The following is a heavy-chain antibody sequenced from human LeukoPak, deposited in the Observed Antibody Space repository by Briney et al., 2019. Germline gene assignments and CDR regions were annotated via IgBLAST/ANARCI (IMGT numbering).Heavy chain of an antibody. J-gene: IGHJ4*02. CDR1: GGSISSYY. V-gene: IGHV4-59*01. CDR3: ARSDPGGYTRGGFDY. Sequence: SETLSLTCTVSGGSISSYYWSWIRQPPGKGLEGIGYIYYSGSTNYNPSLKSRVTISVDTSKNQFSLKLSSVTAADTAVYYCARSDPGGYTRGGFDYWGQGTLVTVSS. CDR2: IYYSGST. D-gene: IGHD3-10*01.